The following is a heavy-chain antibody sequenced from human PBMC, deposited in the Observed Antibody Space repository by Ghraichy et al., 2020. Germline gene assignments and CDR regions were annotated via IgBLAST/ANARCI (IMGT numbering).Heavy chain of an antibody. D-gene: IGHD3-10*01. J-gene: IGHJ6*03. CDR1: GGSFSGYY. CDR3: AVPMVRGANYYYYYMDV. CDR2: INHSGST. V-gene: IGHV4-34*01. Sequence: SETLSLTCAVYGGSFSGYYWSWIRQPPGKGLEWIGEINHSGSTNYNPSLKSRVTISVDTSKNQLSLKLSSVTAADTAVYYCAVPMVRGANYYYYYMDVWGKGTTVTVSS.